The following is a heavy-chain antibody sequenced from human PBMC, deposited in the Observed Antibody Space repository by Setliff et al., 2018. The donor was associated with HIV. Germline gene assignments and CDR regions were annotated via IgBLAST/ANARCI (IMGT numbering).Heavy chain of an antibody. D-gene: IGHD2-15*01. CDR2: ISRNSGKI. Sequence: GGSLRLSCAASGFTFDDYAMHWVRQAPGKGLEWVSGISRNSGKITYAASVQGRFTISRDNAKNSLYLQMNSLRAEDTAVYYCARWTFLDPWGQGTLVTVSS. J-gene: IGHJ5*02. V-gene: IGHV3-9*01. CDR1: GFTFDDYA. CDR3: ARWTFLDP.